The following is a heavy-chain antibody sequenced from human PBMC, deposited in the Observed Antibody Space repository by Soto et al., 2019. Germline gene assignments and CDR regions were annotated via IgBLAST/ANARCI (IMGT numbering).Heavy chain of an antibody. J-gene: IGHJ6*03. D-gene: IGHD6-6*01. CDR3: AQTHSSSGFMDV. Sequence: SETLSLTCTVSGGSISSSSYYWGWIRQPPGKGLEWIGSIYYSGSTYYNPSLKSRVTISVDTSKNQFSLKLRSVTAADTAVYYCAQTHSSSGFMDVWGKGTTVTVSS. V-gene: IGHV4-39*01. CDR2: IYYSGST. CDR1: GGSISSSSYY.